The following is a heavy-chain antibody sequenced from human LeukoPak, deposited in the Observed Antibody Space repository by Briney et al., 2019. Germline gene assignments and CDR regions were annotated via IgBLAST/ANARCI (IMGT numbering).Heavy chain of an antibody. D-gene: IGHD3-9*01. CDR2: IYYSGST. CDR1: GGSISSYY. Sequence: SETLSLTCTVSGGSISSYYWSWIRQPPGKGPEWIGYIYYSGSTNYNPSLKSRVTISVDTSKNQFSLKLSSVTAADTAVYYCARTYYDILTGYDDAFDIWGQRTMVTVSS. V-gene: IGHV4-59*08. CDR3: ARTYYDILTGYDDAFDI. J-gene: IGHJ3*02.